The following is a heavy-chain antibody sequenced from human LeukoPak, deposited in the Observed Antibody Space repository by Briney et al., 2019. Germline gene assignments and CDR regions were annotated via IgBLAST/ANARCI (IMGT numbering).Heavy chain of an antibody. CDR3: AKGNSVVPAVNWFDP. D-gene: IGHD2-2*01. J-gene: IGHJ5*02. V-gene: IGHV3-30*02. Sequence: GGSLRLSCAASGFTFSSYGMHWVRQAPGKGLEWVAFIRYDGSNKYYADSVKGRFTISRDNSKNTLYLQMNSLRAEDTAVYYCAKGNSVVPAVNWFDPWGQGTLVTVSS. CDR1: GFTFSSYG. CDR2: IRYDGSNK.